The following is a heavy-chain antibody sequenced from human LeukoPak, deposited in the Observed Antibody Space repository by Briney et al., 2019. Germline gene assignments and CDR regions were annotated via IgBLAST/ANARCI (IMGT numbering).Heavy chain of an antibody. D-gene: IGHD5-18*01. CDR2: ISGTAYDT. Sequence: PGGSLRLSCAASGFTFRSYAMTWVRQAPGKGLEWVSAISGTAYDTYYADSVKGRFTISRDNSKNTLYLQMNSLRAEDTAVYYCARDDTAITHDAFDIWGQGTMVTVSS. CDR3: ARDDTAITHDAFDI. J-gene: IGHJ3*02. V-gene: IGHV3-23*01. CDR1: GFTFRSYA.